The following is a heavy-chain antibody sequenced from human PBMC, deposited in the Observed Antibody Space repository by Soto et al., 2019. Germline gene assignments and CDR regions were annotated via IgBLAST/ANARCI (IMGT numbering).Heavy chain of an antibody. Sequence: SETLSLTCTVSGGSVSSGSDYGSWIRQAPGMGLEWIGYIYYSGSTNYNPSLKSRVTISVDTSKNQFSLKLSSVTAADTAVYYCARDGAGSSVQHWGQGTLVTVS. CDR1: GGSVSSGSDY. V-gene: IGHV4-61*01. CDR3: ARDGAGSSVQH. J-gene: IGHJ1*01. D-gene: IGHD2-2*01. CDR2: IYYSGST.